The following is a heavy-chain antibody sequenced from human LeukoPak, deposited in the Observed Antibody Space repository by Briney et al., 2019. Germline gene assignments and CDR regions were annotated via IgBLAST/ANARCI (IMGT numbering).Heavy chain of an antibody. V-gene: IGHV4-30-2*01. CDR2: IYHSGST. Sequence: SETLSLTCAVSGGSISSGGYSWSWIRQPPGEGLEWIGYIYHSGSTYYNPSLKSRVTISVDRSKNQFSLKLSSVTAADTAVYYCARDRRGDPDAFDIWGQGTMVTVSS. D-gene: IGHD2-21*02. CDR3: ARDRRGDPDAFDI. CDR1: GGSISSGGYS. J-gene: IGHJ3*02.